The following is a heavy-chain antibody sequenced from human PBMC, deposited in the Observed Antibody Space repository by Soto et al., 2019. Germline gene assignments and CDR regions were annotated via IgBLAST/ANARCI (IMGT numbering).Heavy chain of an antibody. Sequence: EVHLLESGGGLVQPGGSLRLSCAASGFTFSSYAMTWVRQAPGKGLEWVSCISDSGGSTYYADSVKGRFTISRDNSKNTLYLQMQNLRAEDTAVYYCAKLEQQLIQEGFDPWGQGTLVTVSS. D-gene: IGHD6-13*01. CDR1: GFTFSSYA. V-gene: IGHV3-23*01. J-gene: IGHJ5*02. CDR3: AKLEQQLIQEGFDP. CDR2: ISDSGGST.